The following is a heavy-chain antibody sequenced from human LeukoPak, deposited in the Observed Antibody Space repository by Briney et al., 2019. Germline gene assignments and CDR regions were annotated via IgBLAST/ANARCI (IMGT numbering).Heavy chain of an antibody. Sequence: SETLSLTCAVYGGSFSGYYWSWIRQPPGKGLEWIGEINHSGSTNYNPSLKSRVTISVDTSKSQFSLKLSSVTAADTAVYYCARGRRAAAGTRCRFDYWGQGTLVTVSS. V-gene: IGHV4-34*01. D-gene: IGHD6-13*01. CDR2: INHSGST. CDR1: GGSFSGYY. J-gene: IGHJ4*02. CDR3: ARGRRAAAGTRCRFDY.